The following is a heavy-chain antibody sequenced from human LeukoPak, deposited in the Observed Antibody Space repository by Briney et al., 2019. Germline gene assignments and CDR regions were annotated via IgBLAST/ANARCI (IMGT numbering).Heavy chain of an antibody. CDR2: ISSSSSYI. Sequence: GGSLRLSCAASGFTFNIHAMNWVRQAPGKGLEWVSSISSSSSYIYYADSVKGRFTISRDNAKNSLYLQMNSLRAEDTAVYYCARARAGIFGVVIIPLFDYWGQGTLVTVSS. CDR1: GFTFNIHA. V-gene: IGHV3-21*01. J-gene: IGHJ4*02. CDR3: ARARAGIFGVVIIPLFDY. D-gene: IGHD3-3*01.